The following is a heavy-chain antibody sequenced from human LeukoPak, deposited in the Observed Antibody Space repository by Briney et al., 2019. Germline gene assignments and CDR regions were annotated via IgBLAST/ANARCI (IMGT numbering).Heavy chain of an antibody. V-gene: IGHV3-48*01. J-gene: IGHJ4*02. Sequence: HAGGSLRLSCAASGFTFSSYSMNWVRQAPGKGLEWVSHISSSSSTRYYADSVKGRFTLSRDNAKNSLYLQMNSLRAEDTAVYYCARAGFTFSDYFGSFFDYWGQGTLVTVS. CDR1: GFTFSSYS. D-gene: IGHD3-10*01. CDR2: ISSSSSTR. CDR3: ARAGFTFSDYFGSFFDY.